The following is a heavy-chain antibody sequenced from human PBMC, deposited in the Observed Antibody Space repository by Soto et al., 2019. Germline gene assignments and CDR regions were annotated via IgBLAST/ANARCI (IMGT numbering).Heavy chain of an antibody. J-gene: IGHJ4*02. CDR3: LREEYSSSSPELYFDY. D-gene: IGHD6-6*01. Sequence: PGRSLRLSCAASGFTFNSYWMSWVRQAPGKGLEWVANIKQDGSEKYYVDSVKGRFTISRDNAKNSLYLQMNSLRAEDTAVYYCLREEYSSSSPELYFDYWGQGTLVTVSS. CDR2: IKQDGSEK. V-gene: IGHV3-7*01. CDR1: GFTFNSYW.